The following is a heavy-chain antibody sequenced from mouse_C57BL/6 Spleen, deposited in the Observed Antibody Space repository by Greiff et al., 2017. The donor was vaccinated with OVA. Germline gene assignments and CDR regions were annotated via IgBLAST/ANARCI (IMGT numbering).Heavy chain of an antibody. V-gene: IGHV1-22*01. J-gene: IGHJ3*01. D-gene: IGHD2-4*01. Sequence: EVQLQQSGPELVKPGASVKMSCKASGYTFTDYNMHWVKQSHGKSLEWIGYINPNNGGTSYNQKFKGKATLTVNKSSSTAYMELRSLTSEDSAVYYCARRDFYDYDVSFFAYWGQGTLVTVSA. CDR3: ARRDFYDYDVSFFAY. CDR2: INPNNGGT. CDR1: GYTFTDYN.